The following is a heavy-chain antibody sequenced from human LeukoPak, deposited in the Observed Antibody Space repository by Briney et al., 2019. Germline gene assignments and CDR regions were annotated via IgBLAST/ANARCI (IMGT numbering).Heavy chain of an antibody. CDR1: GFTLNKAW. CDR2: IKSKPDGGTT. CDR3: ATEVMYITPVADY. J-gene: IGHJ4*02. D-gene: IGHD3-16*01. V-gene: IGHV3-15*01. Sequence: GGSLRLSCAASGFTLNKAWMNCVRQAPGKGLEWVGRIKSKPDGGTTDYAAPVKGRFTISRDDSINTLYLQMNSLKIEDTAVYYCATEVMYITPVADYWGQGTLVTVSS.